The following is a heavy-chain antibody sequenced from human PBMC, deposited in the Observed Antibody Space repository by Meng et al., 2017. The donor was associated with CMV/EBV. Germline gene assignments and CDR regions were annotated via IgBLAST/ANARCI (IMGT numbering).Heavy chain of an antibody. D-gene: IGHD5-18*01. Sequence: SVKVSCKASEGTFSSYAISWVRQAPGQGLEWMGGIIPILGIANYAQKFQGRVTITADKSTSTAYMELSSLRSEDTAVYYCATGYSPEWYYYGMDVWGQGTTVTVSS. CDR2: IIPILGIA. CDR3: ATGYSPEWYYYGMDV. CDR1: EGTFSSYA. V-gene: IGHV1-69*10. J-gene: IGHJ6*02.